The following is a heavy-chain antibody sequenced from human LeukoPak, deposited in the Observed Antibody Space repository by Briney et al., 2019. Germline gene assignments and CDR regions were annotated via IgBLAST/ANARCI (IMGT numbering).Heavy chain of an antibody. J-gene: IGHJ4*02. CDR1: GFTFSSYG. CDR3: AKDRGGACDY. Sequence: GGSLRLSCAASGFTFSSYGMHWVRQAPGKGLEWVAFIRYDGSNKYNADSVKGRFTVSRDNSKNTLYLQMNSLRAEDTAVYYCAKDRGGACDYWGQGTLVTVSS. D-gene: IGHD3-16*01. V-gene: IGHV3-30*02. CDR2: IRYDGSNK.